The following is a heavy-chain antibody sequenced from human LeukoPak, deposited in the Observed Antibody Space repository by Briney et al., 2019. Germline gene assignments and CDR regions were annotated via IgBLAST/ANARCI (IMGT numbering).Heavy chain of an antibody. V-gene: IGHV4-4*02. D-gene: IGHD2-21*01. CDR1: GGSISSSNW. Sequence: SETLSLTCAVSGGSISSSNWWSWVRQPPGKGLEWIGEIYHSGSTNYNPSLKSRVTISVDKSKNQFSLKLSSVTAADTAVYYCAREVVEGHNYYYYYMDVWGKGTTVTVSS. CDR3: AREVVEGHNYYYYYMDV. J-gene: IGHJ6*03. CDR2: IYHSGST.